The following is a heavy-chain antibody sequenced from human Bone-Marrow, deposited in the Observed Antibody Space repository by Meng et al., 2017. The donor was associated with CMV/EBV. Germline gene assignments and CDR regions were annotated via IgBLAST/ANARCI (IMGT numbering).Heavy chain of an antibody. CDR3: ARGGGSSGFPEH. J-gene: IGHJ4*02. D-gene: IGHD3-22*01. CDR2: INPNSGGT. Sequence: ASVNVSCKSSEYTLTDYYVHWVRQGPGQGLEWVGWINPNSGGTNYAQKFQGRVTVTRDTSIRTVYMELSSLRSDDTAVFYCARGGGSSGFPEHWGQGTQATVSS. CDR1: EYTLTDYY. V-gene: IGHV1-2*02.